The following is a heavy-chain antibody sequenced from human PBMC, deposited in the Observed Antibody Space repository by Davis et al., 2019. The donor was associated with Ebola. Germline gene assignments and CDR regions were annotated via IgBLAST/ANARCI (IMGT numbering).Heavy chain of an antibody. CDR3: ESLRCGGYCSNGFGL. J-gene: IGHJ4*02. CDR1: RFTFRGYA. CDR2: ISSNSNYI. V-gene: IGHV3-21*06. D-gene: IGHD2-21*01. Sequence: GESLKISCAASRFTFRGYAMSWVRQAPGKGLEWVSLISSNSNYIYYADSVKGRFTISRDNAKNSLYLQMNTLGAGDTAVYYCESLRCGGYCSNGFGLWGQGTLVTVSS.